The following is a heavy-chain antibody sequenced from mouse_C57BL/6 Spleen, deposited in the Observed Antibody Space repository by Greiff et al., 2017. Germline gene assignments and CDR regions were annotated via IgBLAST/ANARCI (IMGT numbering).Heavy chain of an antibody. CDR3: ARGYYEDYWYFDV. D-gene: IGHD2-4*01. J-gene: IGHJ1*03. Sequence: VQLQQSGAELVRPGTSVKVSCKASGYAFTNYLIEWVKQRPGQGLEWIGVINPGSGGTNYNEKFKGKATLTADKSSSTAYMQLSSLTSEDSAVYFCARGYYEDYWYFDVWGTGTTVTVSS. CDR1: GYAFTNYL. CDR2: INPGSGGT. V-gene: IGHV1-54*01.